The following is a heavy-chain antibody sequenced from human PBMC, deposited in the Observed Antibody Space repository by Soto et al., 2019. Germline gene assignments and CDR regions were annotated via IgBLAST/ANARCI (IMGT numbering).Heavy chain of an antibody. CDR3: AKDRSCGGSSLCYYYFDY. V-gene: IGHV3-30*18. CDR1: GFTFSSYG. J-gene: IGHJ4*02. CDR2: ISYDGSNK. D-gene: IGHD1-26*01. Sequence: VQLVESGGGLVQPGGSLRLSCAASGFTFSSYGMHWVRQAPGKGLEWVAVISYDGSNKYYADSVKGRFTISRDNSKNTLYLQMNSLRAEDTAVYYCAKDRSCGGSSLCYYYFDYWGQGTLVTVSS.